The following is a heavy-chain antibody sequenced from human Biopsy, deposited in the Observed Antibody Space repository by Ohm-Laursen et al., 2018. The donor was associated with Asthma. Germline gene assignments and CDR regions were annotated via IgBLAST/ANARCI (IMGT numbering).Heavy chain of an antibody. CDR1: GFSFSNFA. D-gene: IGHD6-19*01. V-gene: IGHV3-30*01. CDR3: VRDGAVDALII. CDR2: ISKDASTQ. J-gene: IGHJ3*02. Sequence: SLRLSCTAFGFSFSNFAIHWVRQAPGKGLEWVGVISKDASTQDYADSVKGRFTMARDNSKNTLDLQMNSLREEDTAVYYCVRDGAVDALIIWGQGQWSASLQ.